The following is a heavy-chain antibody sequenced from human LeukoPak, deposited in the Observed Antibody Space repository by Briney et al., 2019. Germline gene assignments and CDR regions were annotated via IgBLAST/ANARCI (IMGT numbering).Heavy chain of an antibody. Sequence: ASVKVSCKASGYTFTAYYLHWVRQAPGQGLEWMGRINPNSGDTEYTQKFQDGVTMTRDTSTSTAYMELSGLRSGDTAVYYCARDKYYYGSGTFYSSAVFDYWGQGTLVAVSS. D-gene: IGHD3-10*01. CDR2: INPNSGDT. V-gene: IGHV1-2*06. J-gene: IGHJ4*02. CDR3: ARDKYYYGSGTFYSSAVFDY. CDR1: GYTFTAYY.